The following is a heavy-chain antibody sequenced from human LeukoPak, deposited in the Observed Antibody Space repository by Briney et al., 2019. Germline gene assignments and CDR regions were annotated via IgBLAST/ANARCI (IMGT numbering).Heavy chain of an antibody. D-gene: IGHD2-15*01. J-gene: IGHJ3*02. CDR1: GFTFSSYA. V-gene: IGHV3-23*01. CDR3: ALSRVRYCSGGSCRRNAFDI. CDR2: ISGSGGST. Sequence: PGGSLRLSCAASGFTFSSYAMSWVRQAPGKGLEWVSAISGSGGSTYYADSVKGRFTISRDNSKNTLYLQMNSLRAEDTAVYYCALSRVRYCSGGSCRRNAFDIWGQGTMVTVSS.